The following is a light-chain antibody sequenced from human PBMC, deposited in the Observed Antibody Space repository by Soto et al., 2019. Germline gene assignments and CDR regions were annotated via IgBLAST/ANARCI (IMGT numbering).Light chain of an antibody. Sequence: DIVMTQSPLSLPVTPGEPASISCRSSQSLLHSNGNHYLDWYLQRPGQSPQLLIYLGSDRASGVPDRFSASGSGTDFTLKISRVEAEDVGVYYCMQALQTPFTFGPGTTVDI. CDR2: LGS. CDR3: MQALQTPFT. CDR1: QSLLHSNGNHY. J-gene: IGKJ3*01. V-gene: IGKV2-28*01.